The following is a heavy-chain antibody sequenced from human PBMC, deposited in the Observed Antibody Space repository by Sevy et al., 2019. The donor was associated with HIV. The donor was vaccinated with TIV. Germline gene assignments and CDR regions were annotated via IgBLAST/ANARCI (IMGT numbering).Heavy chain of an antibody. Sequence: GGSLRLSCAASGFTFSDYFMSWIRQAPGKGLEWISYISLSGSTIYCADSVKGRFTISRDNAKNSLYLQMNSLRAEDTAVYYCARENRHCTNGICYGYYGMDVWGQGTTVTVSS. J-gene: IGHJ6*02. D-gene: IGHD2-8*01. CDR2: ISLSGSTI. V-gene: IGHV3-11*01. CDR3: ARENRHCTNGICYGYYGMDV. CDR1: GFTFSDYF.